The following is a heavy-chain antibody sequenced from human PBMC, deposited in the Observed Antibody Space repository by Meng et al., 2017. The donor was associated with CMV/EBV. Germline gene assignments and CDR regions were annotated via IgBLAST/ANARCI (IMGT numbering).Heavy chain of an antibody. V-gene: IGHV1-69*12. Sequence: QAPSVQSGAGGEEPGAPAKVPCKASGGTFSSYAISCGRRAPGQGLEWMGGIIPIFGTANYAQKFQGRVTITADESTSTAYMELSSLRSEDTAVYYCARNQPSRGWSHEDYWGQGTLVTVSS. D-gene: IGHD2-15*01. CDR3: ARNQPSRGWSHEDY. J-gene: IGHJ4*02. CDR1: GGTFSSYA. CDR2: IIPIFGTA.